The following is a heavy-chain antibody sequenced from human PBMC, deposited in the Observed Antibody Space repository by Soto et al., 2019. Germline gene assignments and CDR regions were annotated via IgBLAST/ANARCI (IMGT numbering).Heavy chain of an antibody. CDR2: ISPNRGGP. J-gene: IGHJ4*02. D-gene: IGHD3-3*01. V-gene: IGHV1-2*02. CDR1: GYTFTGYY. CDR3: ARDRKTYYDFWSGYLTGY. Sequence: ASVKVSCKASGYTFTGYYIHCVRQAPRQALELKGSISPNRGGPNYAQRFQGRVTMTSDTSMTTVYMQMNSLRAEDTAVYYYARDRKTYYDFWSGYLTGYWGQGTLVTVSS.